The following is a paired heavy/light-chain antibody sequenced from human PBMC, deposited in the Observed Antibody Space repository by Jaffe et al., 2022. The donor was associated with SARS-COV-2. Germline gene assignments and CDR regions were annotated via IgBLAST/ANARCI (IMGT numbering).Heavy chain of an antibody. D-gene: IGHD2-15*01. CDR3: AKRYCSGGSCSPDY. CDR2: ISDSGGAT. Sequence: EVQLLESGGGLVQPGGSLRLSCAASGFTFNSYAMSWVRQAPGKGLEWVSAISDSGGATYYPDSVKGRFTISRDNSKNTLYLQMNSLRAEDTAVYYCAKRYCSGGSCSPDYWGRGTLVTVSS. J-gene: IGHJ4*02. V-gene: IGHV3-23*01. CDR1: GFTFNSYA.
Light chain of an antibody. J-gene: IGLJ2*01. Sequence: QSALTQPASVSGSPGQSITISCTGTSSDVGNYNLVSWYQHHPGKAPKLMIYEVAKRPSGVSNRFSGSKSDNTASLTISGLQAEDEADYYCCSYAGSSNFLFGGGTKLTVL. CDR3: CSYAGSSNFL. CDR2: EVA. V-gene: IGLV2-23*02. CDR1: SSDVGNYNL.